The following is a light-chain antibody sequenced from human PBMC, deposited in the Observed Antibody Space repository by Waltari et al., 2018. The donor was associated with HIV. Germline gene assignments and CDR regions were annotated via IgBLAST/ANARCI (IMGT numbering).Light chain of an antibody. Sequence: EIVLTQSPGTLSLSPGERGTLSCRASQTVDRNYLAWYQRRPGQAPKLLIYDASIRAPDIPDRFSGSGSGTDFTLTISRLDPEDFAVYYCHQYGGSPTFGQGTRLEIK. V-gene: IGKV3-20*01. CDR1: QTVDRNY. CDR2: DAS. J-gene: IGKJ5*01. CDR3: HQYGGSPT.